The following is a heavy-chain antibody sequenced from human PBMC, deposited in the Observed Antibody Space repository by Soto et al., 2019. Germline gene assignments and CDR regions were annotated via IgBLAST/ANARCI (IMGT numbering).Heavy chain of an antibody. J-gene: IGHJ4*02. CDR1: GFTFNRYT. V-gene: IGHV3-23*01. CDR3: AQDKQPDGVWDFDY. D-gene: IGHD4-17*01. CDR2: IGAGGDT. Sequence: GGSLRLSCAASGFTFNRYTMSWVRQAPGKGLEWVSSIGAGGDTYYADSVKGRFTISRDNSKNTLYVQMKSLRADDTAVYYCAQDKQPDGVWDFDYWGQGTLVTVSS.